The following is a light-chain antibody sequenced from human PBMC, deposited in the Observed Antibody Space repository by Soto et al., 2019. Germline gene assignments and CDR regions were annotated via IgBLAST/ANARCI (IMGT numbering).Light chain of an antibody. V-gene: IGKV1-5*03. Sequence: DTRVTQSPSTLSASVGDRVTITCRASQSPSRWVAWYQQKPGKAPKLLIYQASSLENGVPSRFSGSGSGTEFTLTISSLQPDDFATYYCQQYESRQGTFGQGTKVEIK. J-gene: IGKJ1*01. CDR3: QQYESRQGT. CDR2: QAS. CDR1: QSPSRW.